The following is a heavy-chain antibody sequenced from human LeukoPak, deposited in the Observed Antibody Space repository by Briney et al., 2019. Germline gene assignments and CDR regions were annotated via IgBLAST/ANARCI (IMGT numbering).Heavy chain of an antibody. CDR1: GFTFSGYG. Sequence: GGSLRLSCAASGFTFSGYGMHWVRQAPGKGLEWVAFIRYDTSNQYYADSMKGRFTISRDNAKNSLFLQMNSLRAEDTAVYYCARVYCSSTSCYYPWGQGTLVTVSS. V-gene: IGHV3-30*02. D-gene: IGHD2-2*01. CDR3: ARVYCSSTSCYYP. J-gene: IGHJ5*02. CDR2: IRYDTSNQ.